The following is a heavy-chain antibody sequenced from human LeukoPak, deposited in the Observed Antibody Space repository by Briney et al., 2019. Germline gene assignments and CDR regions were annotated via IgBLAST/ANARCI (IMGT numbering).Heavy chain of an antibody. V-gene: IGHV3-53*01. Sequence: PGGTLRLSCAASGFTVSSNHMSWVRQAPGKGLEWVSVIYSGGSTNYADSVKGRFTISRDNSKNTLYLQMNSLRAEDTAVYYCARDARFDTSMCSSFDYWGQGTLVTVSS. J-gene: IGHJ4*02. D-gene: IGHD5-18*01. CDR3: ARDARFDTSMCSSFDY. CDR2: IYSGGST. CDR1: GFTVSSNH.